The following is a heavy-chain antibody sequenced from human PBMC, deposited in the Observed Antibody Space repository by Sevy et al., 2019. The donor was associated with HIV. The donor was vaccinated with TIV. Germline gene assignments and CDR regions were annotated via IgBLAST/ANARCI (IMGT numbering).Heavy chain of an antibody. D-gene: IGHD3-22*01. CDR2: ISSNGGST. CDR1: GFTFSSYA. Sequence: GGSLRLSCAASGFTFSSYAMHWVRQAPGKGLEYVSAISSNGGSTYYANSVKGRFTISRDNSKNTLYLQMGSLRAEDMAVYYCARALYYYDSSGYYYNPWGQGTLVTV. J-gene: IGHJ5*02. V-gene: IGHV3-64*01. CDR3: ARALYYYDSSGYYYNP.